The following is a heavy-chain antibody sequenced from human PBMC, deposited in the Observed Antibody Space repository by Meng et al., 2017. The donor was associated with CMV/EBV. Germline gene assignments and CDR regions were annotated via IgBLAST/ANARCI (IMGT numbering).Heavy chain of an antibody. CDR2: IIPIFGTA. CDR1: GGTFSSYA. Sequence: SVKVSCKASGGTFSSYAISWVRQAPGQGLEWMGGIIPIFGTANYAQKFQGRVTITTDESTSTAYMDLSSLRSEDTAVYYCARDCSSTSCYMEELNWFDPWGQGTLVTVSS. CDR3: ARDCSSTSCYMEELNWFDP. V-gene: IGHV1-69*05. J-gene: IGHJ5*02. D-gene: IGHD2-2*02.